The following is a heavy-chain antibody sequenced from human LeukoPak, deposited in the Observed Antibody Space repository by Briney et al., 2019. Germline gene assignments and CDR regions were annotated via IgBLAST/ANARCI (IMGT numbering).Heavy chain of an antibody. CDR2: IKQDGNEK. CDR3: VEGEYYFDS. Sequence: GGSLRLSCVASGSSFSGSSMRWVRQAAGKGLDWVANIKQDGNEKHYVDSVEGRFTISRDNAKNSLYLQMNSLRAEDTGVYYCVEGEYYFDSWGQGTLVTVSS. V-gene: IGHV3-7*01. J-gene: IGHJ4*02. CDR1: GSSFSGSS. D-gene: IGHD3-16*01.